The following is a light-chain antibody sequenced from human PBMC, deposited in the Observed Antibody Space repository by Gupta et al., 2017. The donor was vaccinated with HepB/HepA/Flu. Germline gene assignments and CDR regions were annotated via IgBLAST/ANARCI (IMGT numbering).Light chain of an antibody. Sequence: EIVLTQSPATLSLSPGERATLSCRASQSVSSYLAWYQQKPGQAPRLLIYDASKRATGITARFSGSGPGTDFTLTISSLEPEDFAVYYCQQRSNWQITFGQGTRLEIK. J-gene: IGKJ5*01. CDR3: QQRSNWQIT. CDR1: QSVSSY. V-gene: IGKV3D-11*02. CDR2: DAS.